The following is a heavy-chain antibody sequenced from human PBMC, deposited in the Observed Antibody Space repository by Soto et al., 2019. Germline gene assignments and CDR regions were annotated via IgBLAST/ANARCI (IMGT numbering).Heavy chain of an antibody. CDR1: GYTFTSYG. J-gene: IGHJ4*02. CDR3: ARDSSRYNWNPVISYKFDY. V-gene: IGHV1-18*01. D-gene: IGHD1-20*01. CDR2: ISAYNGNT. Sequence: ASVKVSCKASGYTFTSYGISWVRQAPGQGLEWMGWISAYNGNTNYAQKLQGRVTMTTDTSTSTAYMELRSLRSDDTAVYYCARDSSRYNWNPVISYKFDYWGQGTLVTVSS.